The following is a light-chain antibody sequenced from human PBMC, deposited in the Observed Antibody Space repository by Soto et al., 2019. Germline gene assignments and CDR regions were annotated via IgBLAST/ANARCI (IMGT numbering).Light chain of an antibody. CDR3: QHLDTYPIT. J-gene: IGKJ5*01. CDR1: QGISSY. V-gene: IGKV1-9*01. Sequence: DIQLTQSPSFLSASVGDRVTITCRASQGISSYLAWYQQKPGKAPKLLIYAASTLQSGVPSRFSGSGSGTDSTITSSRLPPEDVANYYHQHLDTYPITFGQGTTLEIK. CDR2: AAS.